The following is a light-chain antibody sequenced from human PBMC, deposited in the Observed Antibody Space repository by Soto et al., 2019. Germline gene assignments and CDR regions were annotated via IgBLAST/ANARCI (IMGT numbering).Light chain of an antibody. CDR1: NIGTKS. V-gene: IGLV3-21*02. CDR3: QVWDTSDHV. Sequence: SYELTQPPSVSVAPGHTARITCGENNIGTKSVHWYQQRPGQAPVLVVYDSSDRPSGIPERFSGSNSEKTATLTISRVEAGDEADYFCQVWDTSDHVFGGGTKVTVL. J-gene: IGLJ2*01. CDR2: DSS.